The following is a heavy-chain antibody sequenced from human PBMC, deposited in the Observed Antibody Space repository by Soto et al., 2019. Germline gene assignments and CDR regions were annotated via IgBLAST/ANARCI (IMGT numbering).Heavy chain of an antibody. D-gene: IGHD4-17*01. V-gene: IGHV1-18*01. CDR2: ISAYNGNT. Sequence: QVQLVQSGAEVKKPGASVKVSCKASGYTFTRNGISWVRQAPGQGPEWMGWISAYNGNTNYAQKFQGRVTMTTDTPPSTDYRELRRMTSDETAVYSCAREITTVTADNFDCWGQGTLVTVSS. CDR3: AREITTVTADNFDC. J-gene: IGHJ4*02. CDR1: GYTFTRNG.